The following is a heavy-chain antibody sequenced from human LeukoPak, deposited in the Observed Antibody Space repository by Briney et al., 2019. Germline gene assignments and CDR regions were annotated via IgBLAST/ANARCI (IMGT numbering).Heavy chain of an antibody. D-gene: IGHD2-2*01. CDR2: INHSGST. J-gene: IGHJ5*02. CDR1: GGSISSYF. Sequence: SETLSLTCTVSGGSISSYFWSWIRQPPGKGLEWIGEINHSGSTNYNPSLKSRVTISVDTSKNQFSLKLSSVTAADTAVYYCARRRCSSTSCYAYRVVVNWFDPWGQGTLVTVSS. V-gene: IGHV4-34*01. CDR3: ARRRCSSTSCYAYRVVVNWFDP.